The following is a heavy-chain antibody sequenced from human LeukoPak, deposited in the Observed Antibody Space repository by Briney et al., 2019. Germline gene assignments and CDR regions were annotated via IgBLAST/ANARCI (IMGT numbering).Heavy chain of an antibody. CDR1: GYTFTGYY. J-gene: IGHJ4*02. Sequence: ASVKVSCKASGYTFTGYYMHWGRQAPGQGLEWMGWINPNSGGTNYAQKFQGRVTMTRDTSISTAYMELSRLRSDDTAVYYCASSARSGYLTDYFDYWGQGTLVTVSS. CDR3: ASSARSGYLTDYFDY. D-gene: IGHD3-3*01. CDR2: INPNSGGT. V-gene: IGHV1-2*02.